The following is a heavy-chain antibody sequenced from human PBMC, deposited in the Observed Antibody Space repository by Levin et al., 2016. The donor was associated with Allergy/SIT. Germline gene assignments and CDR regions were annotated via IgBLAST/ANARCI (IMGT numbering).Heavy chain of an antibody. CDR3: ARDRTLVPAAISTWWGKTNYYGMDV. V-gene: IGHV1-3*01. J-gene: IGHJ6*02. Sequence: ASVKVSCKASGYTFTSYAMHWVRQAPGQRLEWMGWINAGNGNTKYSQKFQGRVTITRDTSASTAYMELSSLRSEDTAVYYCARDRTLVPAAISTWWGKTNYYGMDVWGQGTTVTVSS. CDR2: INAGNGNT. CDR1: GYTFTSYA. D-gene: IGHD2-2*02.